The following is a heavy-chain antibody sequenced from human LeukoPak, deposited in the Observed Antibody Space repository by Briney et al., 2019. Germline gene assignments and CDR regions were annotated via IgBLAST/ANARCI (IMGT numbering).Heavy chain of an antibody. CDR2: ISDTGNT. Sequence: GGSLRLSCAASGFTLSSYAMSWVRQAPGKGLEWVSAISDTGNTYHADSVKGRFTISRDNAKNSLYLQMNSLRAEDTAVYYCARFEQQLGYFDYWGQGTLVTVSS. CDR3: ARFEQQLGYFDY. J-gene: IGHJ4*02. CDR1: GFTLSSYA. V-gene: IGHV3-23*01. D-gene: IGHD6-13*01.